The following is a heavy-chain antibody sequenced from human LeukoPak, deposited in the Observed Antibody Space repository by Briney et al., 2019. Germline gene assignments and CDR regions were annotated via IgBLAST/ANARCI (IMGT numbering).Heavy chain of an antibody. D-gene: IGHD6-6*01. CDR3: ALRNGHSSSSGDY. CDR2: IYYSGST. CDR1: GGSISSGGYY. J-gene: IGHJ4*02. V-gene: IGHV4-31*03. Sequence: PSETLSLTCTVSGGSISSGGYYWSWIRQHPGKGLEWIGYIYYSGSTYYNPSLKSRVTLSVDTSKNQVSLKLTAVGAADTAGYYCALRNGHSSSSGDYWGQGTLVTVSS.